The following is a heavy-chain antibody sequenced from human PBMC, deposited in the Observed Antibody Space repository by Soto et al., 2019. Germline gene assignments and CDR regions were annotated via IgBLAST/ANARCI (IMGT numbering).Heavy chain of an antibody. CDR2: INAGNGNT. V-gene: IGHV1-3*01. CDR3: ARDHHRADYYGSGSPHFY. Sequence: GASVKVSCKASGYTFTNYAMHWVRQAPGQRLEWMGWINAGNGNTKYSQKFQGRVTITRDTSASTAYMELSSLRSEDTAVYYCARDHHRADYYGSGSPHFYWGQGTLVTVSS. J-gene: IGHJ4*02. D-gene: IGHD3-10*01. CDR1: GYTFTNYA.